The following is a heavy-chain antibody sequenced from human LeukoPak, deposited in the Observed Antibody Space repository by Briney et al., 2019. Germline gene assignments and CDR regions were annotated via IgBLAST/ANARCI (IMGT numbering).Heavy chain of an antibody. D-gene: IGHD3-22*01. Sequence: ASVKVSCKASGYTFTSYYMHWVRQAPGQGLECMGIINPSGGSTSYAQKFQGRVTMTRDTSTSTVYMELSSLRSEDTAVYYCARVRYYDSSGYSVGDFDYWGQGTLVTVSS. J-gene: IGHJ4*02. CDR1: GYTFTSYY. CDR2: INPSGGST. V-gene: IGHV1-46*01. CDR3: ARVRYYDSSGYSVGDFDY.